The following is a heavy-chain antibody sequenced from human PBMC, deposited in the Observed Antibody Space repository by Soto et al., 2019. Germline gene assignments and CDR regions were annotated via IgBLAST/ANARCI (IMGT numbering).Heavy chain of an antibody. CDR3: ARDRGDYGDYVGLSDFDI. Sequence: ASVKVSCKASGYTFTSYAMHWVRQAPGQRLEWMGWINAGNGNTKYSQKFQGRVTITRDTSASTAYMELSSLRSDDTAVYYCARDRGDYGDYVGLSDFDIWGQGTMVTVSS. V-gene: IGHV1-3*01. J-gene: IGHJ3*02. CDR2: INAGNGNT. CDR1: GYTFTSYA. D-gene: IGHD4-17*01.